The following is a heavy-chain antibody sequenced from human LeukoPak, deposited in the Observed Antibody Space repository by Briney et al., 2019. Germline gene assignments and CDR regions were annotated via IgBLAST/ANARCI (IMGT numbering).Heavy chain of an antibody. J-gene: IGHJ6*02. Sequence: PGGSLRLSCAASGFTFSSYAMHWVRQAPGKGLEWVAVISYDGSNKYYADSVKGRFTISRDNSKNTLYLQMNSLRAEDTAVYYCARDQKVSYRSYYYCYGMDVWGQGTTVTVSS. D-gene: IGHD1-26*01. CDR2: ISYDGSNK. V-gene: IGHV3-30-3*01. CDR1: GFTFSSYA. CDR3: ARDQKVSYRSYYYCYGMDV.